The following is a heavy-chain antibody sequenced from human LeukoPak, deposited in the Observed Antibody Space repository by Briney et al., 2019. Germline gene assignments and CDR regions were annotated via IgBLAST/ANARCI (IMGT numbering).Heavy chain of an antibody. CDR1: GFTFSSYE. J-gene: IGHJ4*02. Sequence: PGGSLRLSCAASGFTFSSYEMNWVRQAPGKGLEGVSYISSSGSTIYYADSVKGRFTISRDNAKNSLYLQMNSLRAEDTAVYYCARGTNYYDSSGLDYWGQGTLVTVSS. CDR3: ARGTNYYDSSGLDY. CDR2: ISSSGSTI. V-gene: IGHV3-48*03. D-gene: IGHD3-22*01.